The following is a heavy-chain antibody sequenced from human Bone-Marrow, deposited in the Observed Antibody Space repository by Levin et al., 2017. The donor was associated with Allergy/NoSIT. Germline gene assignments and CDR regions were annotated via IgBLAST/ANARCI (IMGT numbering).Heavy chain of an antibody. Sequence: GGSLRLSCAASGFTFSSYAMNWVRQAPGKGLEWFSHISGSGVNTNYANSVKGRFTISRDNSKNTLYLQMNSLRVEDTAVYYCARINHDGYGDYGQDSWGQGTLVTVSS. CDR2: ISGSGVNT. V-gene: IGHV3-23*01. CDR1: GFTFSSYA. CDR3: ARINHDGYGDYGQDS. J-gene: IGHJ5*01. D-gene: IGHD4-17*01.